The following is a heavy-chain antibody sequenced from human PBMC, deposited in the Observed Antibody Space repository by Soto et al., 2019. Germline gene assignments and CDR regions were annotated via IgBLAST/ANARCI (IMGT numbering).Heavy chain of an antibody. V-gene: IGHV1-18*01. J-gene: IGHJ4*02. Sequence: QVQLVQSGGEVKKPGASVKVSCKASGYTFADSGISWVRQAPGQGLEWLGWSSAYNGDTEYAQKSPARVTLATDTFTSTAYMELRSLTSDNTAVYYCASVRAAAFVPFDFWGQGTLVNVSS. CDR2: SSAYNGDT. D-gene: IGHD2-2*01. CDR1: GYTFADSG. CDR3: ASVRAAAFVPFDF.